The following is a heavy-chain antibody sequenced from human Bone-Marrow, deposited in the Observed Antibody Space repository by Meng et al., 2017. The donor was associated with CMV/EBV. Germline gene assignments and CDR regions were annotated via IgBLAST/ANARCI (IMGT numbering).Heavy chain of an antibody. V-gene: IGHV1-46*01. CDR1: GYTFISYY. J-gene: IGHJ4*02. CDR3: ARGGRQLWLSGGNEY. D-gene: IGHD5-18*01. CDR2: INPSGGST. Sequence: QGQRGEAGGRVKEPGASGKVSCKASGYTFISYYMHWVRQAPGQGLEWMGIINPSGGSTSYAQRFQGRVTMTRDTSTSTVYMELSSLRYEDTAVYYCARGGRQLWLSGGNEYWGQGALVTVSS.